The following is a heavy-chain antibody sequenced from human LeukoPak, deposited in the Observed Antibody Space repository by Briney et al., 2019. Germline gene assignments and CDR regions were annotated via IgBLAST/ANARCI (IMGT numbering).Heavy chain of an antibody. CDR1: GYTFTGYY. CDR3: ARVRRIAVAGHNWFDP. Sequence: ASVKVSCKASGYTFTGYYMHWVRQAPGQGLEWMGWINPNSGGTNYAQKFQGRVTMTRATSISTAYMELSRLRSDDTAVYYCARVRRIAVAGHNWFDPWGQGTLVTVSS. D-gene: IGHD6-19*01. J-gene: IGHJ5*02. V-gene: IGHV1-2*02. CDR2: INPNSGGT.